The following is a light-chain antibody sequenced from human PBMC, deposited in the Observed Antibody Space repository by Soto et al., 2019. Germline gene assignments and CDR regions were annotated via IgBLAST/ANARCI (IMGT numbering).Light chain of an antibody. J-gene: IGKJ1*01. Sequence: DIQMTQSPSTLSASVGDRVTITCRASQSISSWLAWYQQKPGKAPKLLISDASILESGVTSRFSGSGSGTEFTLTISSLQPNDFATYYCQQYNSYSATFGQGTNVEIK. CDR2: DAS. CDR3: QQYNSYSAT. V-gene: IGKV1-5*01. CDR1: QSISSW.